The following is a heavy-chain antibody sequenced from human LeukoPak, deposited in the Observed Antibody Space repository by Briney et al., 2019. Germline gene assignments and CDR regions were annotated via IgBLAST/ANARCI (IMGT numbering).Heavy chain of an antibody. V-gene: IGHV3-43*02. J-gene: IGHJ4*02. CDR2: ISRDGKNT. D-gene: IGHD6-19*01. CDR3: ARDLDSSGHYYDSPFDY. CDR1: GFTFKDYA. Sequence: PDRSLRLSCAASGFTFKDYAMNWVRHAPGQGLEWVSLISRDGKNTHYSESVKGRFTISRDDSTSTLFLQMSSLRPEDTALYYCARDLDSSGHYYDSPFDYWGQGTLVAVSS.